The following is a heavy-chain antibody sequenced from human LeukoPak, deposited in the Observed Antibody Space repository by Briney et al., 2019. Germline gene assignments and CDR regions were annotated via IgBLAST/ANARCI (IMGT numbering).Heavy chain of an antibody. V-gene: IGHV1-46*03. CDR1: RYTFTSYY. D-gene: IGHD5-12*01. J-gene: IGHJ6*03. CDR2: INPSGGST. Sequence: ASVKVSCKASRYTFTSYYMHWVRQAPGQGLEWMGIINPSGGSTSYAQKFQGRVTMTRDTSTSTVYMELSSLRSEDTAVYYCARADTVEGYYYYMDVWGKGTTVTVSS. CDR3: ARADTVEGYYYYMDV.